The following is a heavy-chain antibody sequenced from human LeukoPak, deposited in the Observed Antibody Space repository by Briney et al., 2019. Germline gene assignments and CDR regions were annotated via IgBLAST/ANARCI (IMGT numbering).Heavy chain of an antibody. V-gene: IGHV3-33*01. J-gene: IGHJ4*02. CDR2: IWYDGSNK. CDR1: GFTFSSYG. Sequence: GGSLRLSCAASGFTFSSYGMHWVRQAPGKGLEWVAVIWYDGSNKYYADSVKGRFTISRDNSKNTLYLQMNSLRAEDTAVYYCARDPSIIAVAGLDYWGQGTLVTVSS. D-gene: IGHD6-19*01. CDR3: ARDPSIIAVAGLDY.